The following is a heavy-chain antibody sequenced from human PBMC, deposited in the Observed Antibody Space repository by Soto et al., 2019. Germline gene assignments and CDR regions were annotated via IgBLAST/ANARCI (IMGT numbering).Heavy chain of an antibody. D-gene: IGHD6-19*01. J-gene: IGHJ4*02. CDR1: DDSFRGAEYY. CDR3: ARGPAYIDGWRTFDL. CDR2: TYYNGDT. V-gene: IGHV4-30-4*02. Sequence: VLLQESGPGLLRPSETLSLTCTVSDDSFRGAEYYWSWIRQPLGKGPEWIGYTYYNGDTKYNPALGRRVTMSDDTSKNQFSLGLSSVTAADTAVYFCARGPAYIDGWRTFDLWGRGILVTVSS.